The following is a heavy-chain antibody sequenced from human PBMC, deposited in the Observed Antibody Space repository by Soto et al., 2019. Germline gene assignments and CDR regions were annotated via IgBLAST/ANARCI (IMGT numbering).Heavy chain of an antibody. V-gene: IGHV5-10-1*01. Sequence: GESLKISCKGSGYSFTSYWISWVRQMPGKGLEWMGRIDPSDSYTNYSPSFQGHVTISADKSISTAYLQWSSLKASDTAMYYCARLRGRRDGYNYYYYGMDVWGQGTTVTV. J-gene: IGHJ6*02. CDR2: IDPSDSYT. CDR3: ARLRGRRDGYNYYYYGMDV. CDR1: GYSFTSYW. D-gene: IGHD3-10*01.